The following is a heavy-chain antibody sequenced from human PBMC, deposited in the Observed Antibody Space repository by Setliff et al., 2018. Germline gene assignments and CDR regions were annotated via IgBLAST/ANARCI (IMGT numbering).Heavy chain of an antibody. D-gene: IGHD3-22*01. CDR3: ARINFYDSTAYYYAPHH. CDR2: TIPMFDRP. V-gene: IGHV1-69*05. Sequence: VSCKASGDTFSTYALSWVRQAPGQGLEWMGGTIPMFDRPNYAQKLQGRVTMTTDTSTSTAYMELRSLRSDDTAMYYCARINFYDSTAYYYAPHHWGQGTLVTVSS. CDR1: GDTFSTYA. J-gene: IGHJ5*02.